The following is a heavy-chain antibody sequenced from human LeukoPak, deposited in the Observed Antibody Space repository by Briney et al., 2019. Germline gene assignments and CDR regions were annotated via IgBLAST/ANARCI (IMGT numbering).Heavy chain of an antibody. CDR2: ISYSGST. J-gene: IGHJ5*02. V-gene: IGHV4-61*01. CDR1: GGSVLSGRFY. D-gene: IGHD6-13*01. Sequence: SETLPLTLIVSGGSVLSGRFYWSWIRQPPGKGLEWIGYISYSGSTNYNPSLKSRVTISIDTSKNQFFLKLSSVTAADTAVYYCARDNYYGSSWAHGCYFSWGQGTLVTVSS. CDR3: ARDNYYGSSWAHGCYFS.